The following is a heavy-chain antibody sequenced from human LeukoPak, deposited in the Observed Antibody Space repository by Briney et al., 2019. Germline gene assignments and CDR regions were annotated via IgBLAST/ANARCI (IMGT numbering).Heavy chain of an antibody. CDR2: IYPTDSDT. Sequence: LGESLKISCKGSAYSFSSYWIAWVRQMPGKGLEWMGMIYPTDSDTRYSPSFPGQVIMSVDKSISTAYLHWSSLKASDTAMYYCARLPGSRLTPIRFGNDAFDVWGQGTMVTVSS. J-gene: IGHJ3*01. CDR1: AYSFSSYW. CDR3: ARLPGSRLTPIRFGNDAFDV. V-gene: IGHV5-51*01. D-gene: IGHD6-13*01.